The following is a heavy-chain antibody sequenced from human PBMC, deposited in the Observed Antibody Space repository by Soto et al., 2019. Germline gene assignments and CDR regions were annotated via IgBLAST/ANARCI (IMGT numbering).Heavy chain of an antibody. CDR3: ARAPSIAAAGFYYYYYGMDV. Sequence: GGSLRLSCGASGFTFSSYGMHWVRQAPGKGLEWVAVIWYDGSNKYYADSVKGRFTISRDNSKNTLYLQMNSLRAEDTAVYYCARAPSIAAAGFYYYYYGMDVWGQGTTVTVSS. V-gene: IGHV3-33*01. CDR2: IWYDGSNK. CDR1: GFTFSSYG. J-gene: IGHJ6*02. D-gene: IGHD6-13*01.